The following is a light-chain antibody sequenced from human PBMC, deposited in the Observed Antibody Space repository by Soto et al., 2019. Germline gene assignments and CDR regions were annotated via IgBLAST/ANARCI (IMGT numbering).Light chain of an antibody. CDR1: QSINSW. V-gene: IGKV1-5*01. CDR2: DAS. CDR3: QQYSSYLWT. J-gene: IGKJ1*01. Sequence: EIQMTQSPSTLSASVGDRVTITCRASQSINSWLAWYQQKPGRAPKVLIYDASRLESGVPSRFSGSGSGTEFTLTISSLQPDDFATYYCQQYSSYLWTFGQGTKVDIK.